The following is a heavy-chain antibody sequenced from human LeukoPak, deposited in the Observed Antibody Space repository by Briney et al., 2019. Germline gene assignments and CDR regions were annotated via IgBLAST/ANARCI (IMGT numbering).Heavy chain of an antibody. CDR2: IKQDGSEK. CDR3: ARVGDEMDYYDSSGYSPDY. V-gene: IGHV3-7*01. Sequence: GGSLRLSCAASGLTFSSYWMSWVRQAPGKGLEWVANIKQDGSEKYYVDSVKGRFTISRDNAKNSLYLQMNSLRAEDTAVYYCARVGDEMDYYDSSGYSPDYWGQGTLVTVSS. J-gene: IGHJ4*02. D-gene: IGHD3-22*01. CDR1: GLTFSSYW.